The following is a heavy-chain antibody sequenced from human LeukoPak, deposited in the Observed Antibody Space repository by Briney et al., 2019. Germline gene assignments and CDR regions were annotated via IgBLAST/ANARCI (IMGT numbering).Heavy chain of an antibody. CDR1: GGSINTGAYY. CDR3: ARARGPVTGSLDY. V-gene: IGHV4-31*03. D-gene: IGHD1-26*01. CDR2: ICYSGTT. J-gene: IGHJ4*02. Sequence: PSETLSLTCTVSGGSINTGAYYWTWIRQHPGKGLEWIGYICYSGTTYYNPSLESRIAISVDTSKNQFSLTVRSVTAADTALYYCARARGPVTGSLDYWGQGTLVTVSS.